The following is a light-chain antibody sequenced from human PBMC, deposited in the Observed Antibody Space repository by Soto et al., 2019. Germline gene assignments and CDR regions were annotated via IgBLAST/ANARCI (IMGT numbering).Light chain of an antibody. CDR3: AAWDDDLHVWL. V-gene: IGLV1-44*01. CDR2: SSN. CDR1: DSNIGSTA. J-gene: IGLJ3*02. Sequence: QSVLTQPPSVSATPGQGVTLSCSGGDSNIGSTAVNWYQQLPGTATKLLIYSSNQRPSGVPDRISGSKSGTSASLAISGLQSEDEDDYYCAAWDDDLHVWLFGGGTKLTVL.